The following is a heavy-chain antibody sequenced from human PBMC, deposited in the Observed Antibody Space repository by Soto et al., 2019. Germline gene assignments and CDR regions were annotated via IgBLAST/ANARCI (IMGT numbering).Heavy chain of an antibody. V-gene: IGHV4-31*03. CDR3: ARLGLRYPFDN. D-gene: IGHD4-17*01. Sequence: SETLSLTGTVSGGSIISFDSYWSCILQLPWWGLDLIGYIYYSEIANYNPSLKSRVVISLDTSKNQFSLRLSSVTAADTAVYYCARLGLRYPFDNWGQGTLVTVSS. CDR2: IYYSEIA. CDR1: GGSIISFDSY. J-gene: IGHJ4*02.